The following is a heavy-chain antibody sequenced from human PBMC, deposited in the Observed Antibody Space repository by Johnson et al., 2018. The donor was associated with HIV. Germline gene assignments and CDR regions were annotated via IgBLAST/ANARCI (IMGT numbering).Heavy chain of an antibody. Sequence: VQLVESGGGLVQSGGSLRLSCAASGFTFSRYWMSWVRQAPGKGLEWVANIKEDGSEEYYVDSVKGRFIISRDNAKNSLYLQMNSLRAEDTAVYYCARAPSPQTMAGTTDAFDIWGQGTMVTVSS. CDR2: IKEDGSEE. CDR3: ARAPSPQTMAGTTDAFDI. D-gene: IGHD6-19*01. CDR1: GFTFSRYW. V-gene: IGHV3-7*02. J-gene: IGHJ3*02.